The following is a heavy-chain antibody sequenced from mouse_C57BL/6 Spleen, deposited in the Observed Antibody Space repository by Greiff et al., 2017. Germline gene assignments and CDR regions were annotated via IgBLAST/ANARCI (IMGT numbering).Heavy chain of an antibody. V-gene: IGHV10-1*01. D-gene: IGHD3-2*02. CDR1: GFSFNTYA. CDR2: IRSKSNNYAT. J-gene: IGHJ4*01. Sequence: EVQLVESGGGLVQPKGSLKLSCAASGFSFNTYAMNWVRQAPGKGLEWVARIRSKSNNYATYYADSVKDRFTISRDDSESMLYLQMNNLKTEDTAMYYCGRRGAQAYAMDYWGQGTSVTVSS. CDR3: GRRGAQAYAMDY.